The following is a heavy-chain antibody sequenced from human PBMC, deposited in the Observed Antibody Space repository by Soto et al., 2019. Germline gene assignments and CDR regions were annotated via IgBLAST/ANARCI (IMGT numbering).Heavy chain of an antibody. CDR1: GGSISRSNW. Sequence: QVQLQESGPGLVKPSGTLSLTCAVSGGSISRSNWWSWVRQPPGKGLEWIGEIYHTGSTNYKPSLKGRITKSVDNSKNQFSLKVNSVTAADTAVYYCARGGDYYDSGSYSARFGYWGQGTLVIVSS. CDR3: ARGGDYYDSGSYSARFGY. CDR2: IYHTGST. D-gene: IGHD3-10*01. J-gene: IGHJ4*02. V-gene: IGHV4-4*02.